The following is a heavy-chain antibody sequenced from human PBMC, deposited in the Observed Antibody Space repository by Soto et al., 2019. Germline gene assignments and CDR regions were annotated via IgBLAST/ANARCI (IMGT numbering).Heavy chain of an antibody. Sequence: GGSLRLSCSASGFTFSSYVMSWVRQAPGKGLEWVSYIGGSGGSTYYADSVKGRFTISRDNSKNTLYLQMNSLRAEDTAVYYCAKDFVGVVPDAFDIWGQGTMVTVSS. CDR3: AKDFVGVVPDAFDI. V-gene: IGHV3-23*01. D-gene: IGHD3-3*01. CDR2: IGGSGGST. J-gene: IGHJ3*02. CDR1: GFTFSSYV.